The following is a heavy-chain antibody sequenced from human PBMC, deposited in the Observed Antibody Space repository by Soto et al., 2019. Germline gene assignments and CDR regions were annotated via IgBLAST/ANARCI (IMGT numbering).Heavy chain of an antibody. CDR1: GFTFSSFS. CDR2: ISGSSNTI. J-gene: IGHJ6*02. Sequence: PGGSLRLSCAASGFTFSSFSMNWVRQAPGKGLEWVSYISGSSNTIYYADSVKGRFTISRDNAKNSLNLQMNSLRAEDTALYYCARGYYYYYYGMDVWGQGTTVTVSS. V-gene: IGHV3-48*01. CDR3: ARGYYYYYYGMDV.